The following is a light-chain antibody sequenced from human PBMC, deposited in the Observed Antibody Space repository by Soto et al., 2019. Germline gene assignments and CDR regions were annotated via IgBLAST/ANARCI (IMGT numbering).Light chain of an antibody. CDR2: GAS. CDR1: QSVSSY. CDR3: QQFQKWPLT. J-gene: IGKJ4*01. Sequence: EIVLTQSPATLSLSPGERATLSCRASQSVSSYLAWYQQKPGQAPRLLIYGASTRATGIPARFSGSGSGTEFTLTISSLQSEDFAVYYCQQFQKWPLTFGGGTNVEIK. V-gene: IGKV3-15*01.